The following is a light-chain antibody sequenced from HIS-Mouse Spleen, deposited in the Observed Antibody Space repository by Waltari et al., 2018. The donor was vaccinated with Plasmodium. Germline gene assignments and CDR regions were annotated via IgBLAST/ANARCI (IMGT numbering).Light chain of an antibody. V-gene: IGLV2-23*01. Sequence: QSALTQPASVSGSPGPSITISCTGTSSDVGSSNLVSWYQQPPGKAPKLMIYEGSKRPSGVSNRFSGSKSGNTASLTISGLQAEDEADYYCCSYAGSSTYVFGTGTKVTVL. CDR2: EGS. CDR3: CSYAGSSTYV. J-gene: IGLJ1*01. CDR1: SSDVGSSNL.